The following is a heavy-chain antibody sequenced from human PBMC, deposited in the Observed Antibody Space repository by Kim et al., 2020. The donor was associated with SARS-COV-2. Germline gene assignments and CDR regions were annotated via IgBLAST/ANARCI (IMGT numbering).Heavy chain of an antibody. D-gene: IGHD6-19*01. CDR1: GGSISSSSDY. J-gene: IGHJ4*02. CDR2: IYYSGST. V-gene: IGHV4-39*01. Sequence: SETLSLTCTVSGGSISSSSDYWGWIRQPPGKGLEWIGSIYYSGSTYYNPSLKGRVTISVDTSKNQFSLRLSSVTAADTAVYYCARFVRAVADYWGQGTLVTVSS. CDR3: ARFVRAVADY.